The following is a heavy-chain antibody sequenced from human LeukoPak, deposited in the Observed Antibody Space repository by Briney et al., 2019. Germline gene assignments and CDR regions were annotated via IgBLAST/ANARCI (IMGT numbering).Heavy chain of an antibody. D-gene: IGHD5-12*01. J-gene: IGHJ6*03. CDR2: INPNSGGT. CDR3: ARDFFPLQTPDIVAIHYYYYMDV. V-gene: IGHV1-2*02. Sequence: EASVKVSCKASGYTFTGYYMHWVRQAPGQGLEWMGWINPNSGGTNYAQKFQGRVTMTRDTSISTAYMELSRLRSDDTAVYYCARDFFPLQTPDIVAIHYYYYMDVWGKGTTVTVSS. CDR1: GYTFTGYY.